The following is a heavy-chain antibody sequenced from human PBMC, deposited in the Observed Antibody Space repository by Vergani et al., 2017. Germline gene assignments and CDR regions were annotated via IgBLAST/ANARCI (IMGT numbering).Heavy chain of an antibody. V-gene: IGHV3-15*01. CDR2: IRSKNDGGTA. CDR1: GITFKNAW. D-gene: IGHD2-2*02. Sequence: EVQVVESGGGLIKPGGSLRLSCVVSGITFKNAWINWVRQAPGKGLEWIGRIRSKNDGGTADYAAPLKGRFTTSRDDSKDSAFLLVNNLKNEDTAVYFCYTDYHDYWGQGTLVTVSS. CDR3: YTDYHDY. J-gene: IGHJ4*02.